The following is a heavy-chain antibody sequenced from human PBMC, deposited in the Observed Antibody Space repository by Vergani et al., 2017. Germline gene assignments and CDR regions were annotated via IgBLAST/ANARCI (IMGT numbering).Heavy chain of an antibody. CDR3: ARISGGSAPYLHY. CDR1: GFTFIMHA. V-gene: IGHV3-23*01. D-gene: IGHD2-15*01. CDR2: LSASDRRT. J-gene: IGHJ1*01. Sequence: EVQLLESGGDLVQPGGSLRLSCAASGFTFIMHAMSWVRQAPGKGLEWVSTLSASDRRTHYADSVKGRFTISRDNAKTTLYLQMNSLRDEDRSVYYCARISGGSAPYLHYWGQGTLVTVAS.